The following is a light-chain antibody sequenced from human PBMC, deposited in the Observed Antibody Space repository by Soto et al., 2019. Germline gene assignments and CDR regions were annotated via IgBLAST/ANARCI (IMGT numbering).Light chain of an antibody. CDR2: DAS. Sequence: VLTQSPATLTLSPGERATLSCRASQSVSTYLAWYQQKPGQAPRLLIYDASNRAAGVSVRFSGSGSGTDFTLTISSVEPDDFAVYYCQRRSNWPPITFGQGTRLEIK. J-gene: IGKJ5*01. CDR3: QRRSNWPPIT. V-gene: IGKV3-11*01. CDR1: QSVSTY.